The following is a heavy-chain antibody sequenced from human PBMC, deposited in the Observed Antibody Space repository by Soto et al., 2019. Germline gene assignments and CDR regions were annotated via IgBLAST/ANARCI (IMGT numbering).Heavy chain of an antibody. J-gene: IGHJ1*01. V-gene: IGHV3-30-3*01. D-gene: IGHD3-22*01. CDR1: GFTFSSYA. CDR2: ISYDGSNK. CDR3: ARYLDSSGYRAYFQH. Sequence: QVQLVESGGGVVQPGRSLRLSCAASGFTFSSYAMHWVRQAPGKGLEWVAVISYDGSNKYYADSVKGRFTISRDNSKNTLYLQMNSLRAEDTAVYYCARYLDSSGYRAYFQHWGQGTLVTVSS.